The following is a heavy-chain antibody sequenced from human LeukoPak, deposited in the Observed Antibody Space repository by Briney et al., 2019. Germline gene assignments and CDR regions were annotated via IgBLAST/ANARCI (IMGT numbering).Heavy chain of an antibody. CDR1: GFTFSSYA. V-gene: IGHV3-23*01. J-gene: IGHJ4*02. D-gene: IGHD3-22*01. CDR2: ISGSGGST. Sequence: GGSLRLSCAASGFTFSSYAMSWVRQAPGKGLEWVSAISGSGGSTYYADSVKGRFTISRDKSKNTLYLQMNSLRAEDTAVYYCAKVPTYYYDSSGYSYFDYWGQGTLVTVSS. CDR3: AKVPTYYYDSSGYSYFDY.